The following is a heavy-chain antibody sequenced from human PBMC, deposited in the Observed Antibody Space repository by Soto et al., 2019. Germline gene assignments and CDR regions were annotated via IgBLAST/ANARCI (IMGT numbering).Heavy chain of an antibody. Sequence: PGGSLRLSCAASGFTFSGSAMHWVRQASGKGLEWVGRIRSKANSYATAYAASVKGRFTISGDDSKNTAYLQMNSLKTEDTAVYYCTRSLNIAAAGGSYYYYGMDVWGQGTTVTVSS. CDR1: GFTFSGSA. CDR2: IRSKANSYAT. CDR3: TRSLNIAAAGGSYYYYGMDV. D-gene: IGHD6-13*01. V-gene: IGHV3-73*01. J-gene: IGHJ6*02.